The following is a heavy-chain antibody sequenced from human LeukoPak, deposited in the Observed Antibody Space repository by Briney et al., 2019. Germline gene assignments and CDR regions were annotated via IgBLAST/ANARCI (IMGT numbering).Heavy chain of an antibody. CDR3: AGSLGYCTSNACYLKY. Sequence: GASVKVSCKASGYSFTGYYTHWVRQAPGRGLEWMGWINTNSGGTKYAQKFQGGVTMTRDTSISTAYMELSRLRSDDTAVYYCAGSLGYCTSNACYLKYWGQGTLVTVSS. D-gene: IGHD2-2*01. CDR2: INTNSGGT. V-gene: IGHV1-2*02. CDR1: GYSFTGYY. J-gene: IGHJ4*02.